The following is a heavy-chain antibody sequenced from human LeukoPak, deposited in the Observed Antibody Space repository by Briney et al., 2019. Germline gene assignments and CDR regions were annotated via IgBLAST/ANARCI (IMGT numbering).Heavy chain of an antibody. Sequence: PSETLSLTCTVSGGSISSGDYYWSWIRQPPGKGLEWIGYIYYSGSTYYNPSLKSRVTISVDTSKNQFSLKLSSVTAADTAVYYCARHGEGYSYGPNNWFDPWGQGTLVTVSS. J-gene: IGHJ5*02. CDR1: GGSISSGDYY. CDR2: IYYSGST. V-gene: IGHV4-30-4*01. CDR3: ARHGEGYSYGPNNWFDP. D-gene: IGHD5-18*01.